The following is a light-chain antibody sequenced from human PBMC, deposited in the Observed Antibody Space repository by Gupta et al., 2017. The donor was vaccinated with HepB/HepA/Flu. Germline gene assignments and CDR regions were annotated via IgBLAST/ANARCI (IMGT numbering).Light chain of an antibody. J-gene: IGKJ2*01. CDR2: MAS. CDR3: QEYCKYNWN. V-gene: IGKV1-5*03. Sequence: PLTQSPSTLSASVGDTVTITCRAGQNVANRLVWYQQKTGEATKLLICMASNLESGVPSRFRGSGSGKEFTIIISRLQTDDIGDYYCQEYCKYNWNFGQGTKLEIE. CDR1: QNVANR.